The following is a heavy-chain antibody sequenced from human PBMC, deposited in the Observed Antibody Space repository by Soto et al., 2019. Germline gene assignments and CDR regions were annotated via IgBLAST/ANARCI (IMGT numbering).Heavy chain of an antibody. V-gene: IGHV4-34*01. J-gene: IGHJ6*02. D-gene: IGHD5-18*01. Sequence: PSETLSLTCAVYGGSFSGYYWSWIRQPPGKGLEWIGEINHSGSINYNPSLKSRVTISVDTSKNQFSLKLSSVTAADTAVYYCARGSGIQLWSPYYYYGMDVWGQGTTVTV. CDR2: INHSGSI. CDR3: ARGSGIQLWSPYYYYGMDV. CDR1: GGSFSGYY.